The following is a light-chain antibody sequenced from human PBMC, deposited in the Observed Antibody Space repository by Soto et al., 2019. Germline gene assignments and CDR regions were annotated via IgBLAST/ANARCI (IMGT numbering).Light chain of an antibody. CDR3: QQYYNWPRT. V-gene: IGKV3-15*01. J-gene: IGKJ5*01. Sequence: EVVLTQSPGSLSLSPGERATLSCRASQSVMSNYLSWYQQKPGQAPRLLIYGASTRATGLPARFSGSGSGTEFTLTINSLQAEDCAVYYCQQYYNWPRTFGQGTRLEIK. CDR2: GAS. CDR1: QSVMSNY.